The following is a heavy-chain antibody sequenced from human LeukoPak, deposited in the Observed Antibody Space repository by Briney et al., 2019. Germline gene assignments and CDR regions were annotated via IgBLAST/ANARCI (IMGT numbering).Heavy chain of an antibody. Sequence: PGGSLRLSCAASGFSFSDYYMSWIRQAPGKGLEWVSYISIGGSTIKYADSVKGRFTISRDNAKNSLYLQTDSLRAEDTAIYYCARLATLYIYGERNFDYWGQGTLVTVSS. J-gene: IGHJ4*02. CDR3: ARLATLYIYGERNFDY. CDR2: ISIGGSTI. V-gene: IGHV3-11*01. CDR1: GFSFSDYY. D-gene: IGHD4/OR15-4a*01.